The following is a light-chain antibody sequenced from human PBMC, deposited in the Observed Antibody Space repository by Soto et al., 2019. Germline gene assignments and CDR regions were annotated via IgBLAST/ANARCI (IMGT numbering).Light chain of an antibody. J-gene: IGKJ2*01. V-gene: IGKV1-39*01. CDR1: QSISRY. CDR3: QQSYTSPYT. CDR2: GAS. Sequence: DIQMTQSPSSLSASVGDRVTITCRASQSISRYLNWYQQKPGRAPSLLIYGASNLQRGVPSRITGSGSGTEFTLPISSLPPEDFAAFYCQQSYTSPYTFGQGTKVAIK.